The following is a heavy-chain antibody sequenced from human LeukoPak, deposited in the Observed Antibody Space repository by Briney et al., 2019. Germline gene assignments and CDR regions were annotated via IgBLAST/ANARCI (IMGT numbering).Heavy chain of an antibody. J-gene: IGHJ4*02. CDR3: ARGRIAVAGTPLGY. CDR1: GYAFTSYA. Sequence: ASVKVSCKASGYAFTSYAMNWVRQAPGQGLEWMGWINTNTGNLTYAQGFTGWFVFSLDTSVSTAYLQISSLKAEDTAVYYCARGRIAVAGTPLGYWGQGTLVTVSS. V-gene: IGHV7-4-1*02. D-gene: IGHD6-19*01. CDR2: INTNTGNL.